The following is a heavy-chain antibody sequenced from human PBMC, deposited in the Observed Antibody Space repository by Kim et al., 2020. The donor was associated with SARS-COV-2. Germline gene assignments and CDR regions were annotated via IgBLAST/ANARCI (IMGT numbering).Heavy chain of an antibody. Sequence: GGSLRLSCAASGFTFSSYWMSWVRQAPGKGLEWVANIKQDGSEKYYVDSVKGRFTISRDTAKNSLYLQMNSLRAEDTAVYYCARDPGSGYDLGVFDYWGQGTLVTVSS. CDR1: GFTFSSYW. J-gene: IGHJ4*02. V-gene: IGHV3-7*01. D-gene: IGHD5-12*01. CDR3: ARDPGSGYDLGVFDY. CDR2: IKQDGSEK.